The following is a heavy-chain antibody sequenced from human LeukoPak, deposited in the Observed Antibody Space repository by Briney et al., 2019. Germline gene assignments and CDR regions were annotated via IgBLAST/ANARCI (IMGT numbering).Heavy chain of an antibody. Sequence: KSSETLSLTCTVSGGSISSYYWSWIRQPPGKGLEWIGYIYYSGSTNYNPSLKSRVTISVDTSKNQFSLKLSSVTAADTAVYYCARGIDYVDYWGQGTLVTVSS. CDR1: GGSISSYY. J-gene: IGHJ4*02. V-gene: IGHV4-59*01. CDR2: IYYSGST. CDR3: ARGIDYVDY. D-gene: IGHD3-16*01.